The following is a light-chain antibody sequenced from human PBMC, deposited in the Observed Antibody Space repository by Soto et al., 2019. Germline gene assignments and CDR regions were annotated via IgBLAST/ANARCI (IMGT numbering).Light chain of an antibody. Sequence: AIQLTQSPSSLSASVGDRVTITCRASQGISSALAWYQQKPGKAPKLLIYDAPSLESGVPSRFSGSGSGTDFTLTISSLQPEDFATYYCQQFNSYPLFGGGTKVEIK. J-gene: IGKJ4*01. CDR3: QQFNSYPL. CDR2: DAP. CDR1: QGISSA. V-gene: IGKV1-13*02.